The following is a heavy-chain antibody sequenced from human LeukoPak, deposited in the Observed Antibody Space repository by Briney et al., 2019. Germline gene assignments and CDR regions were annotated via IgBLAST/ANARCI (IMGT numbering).Heavy chain of an antibody. CDR1: GYTLTELS. CDR2: FDPEDGET. J-gene: IGHJ5*02. V-gene: IGHV1-24*01. D-gene: IGHD4-11*01. CDR3: ARVRTVTTGGNWFDP. Sequence: ASVKVSCKVSGYTLTELSMHWVRQAPGKGLEWMGGFDPEDGETIYAQKFQGRVTMTRDTSTSTVYMELSSLRSEDTAVYYCARVRTVTTGGNWFDPWGQGTLVTVSS.